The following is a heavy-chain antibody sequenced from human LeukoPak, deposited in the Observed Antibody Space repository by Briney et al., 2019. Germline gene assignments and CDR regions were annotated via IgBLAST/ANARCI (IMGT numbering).Heavy chain of an antibody. V-gene: IGHV1-3*03. CDR2: INAANGYT. Sequence: ASVKVSCKASGYTFTRYAIHWVRQAPGQSLEGMGWINAANGYTRYSEDFQGRVTIARDTSASTVYMELSSLTSDDMALYYCARERAAAGTGHFDYWGQGALVTVSS. J-gene: IGHJ4*02. CDR1: GYTFTRYA. D-gene: IGHD6-13*01. CDR3: ARERAAAGTGHFDY.